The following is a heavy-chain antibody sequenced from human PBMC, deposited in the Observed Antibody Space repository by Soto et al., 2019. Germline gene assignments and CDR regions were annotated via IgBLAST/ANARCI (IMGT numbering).Heavy chain of an antibody. CDR1: GGSINSGGYY. J-gene: IGHJ4*02. CDR3: ARGYRQSGYSSSWVFDY. CDR2: MYYSGST. D-gene: IGHD6-13*01. Sequence: QVQLRESGPGLVKPSQTLSLTCTVSGGSINSGGYYWNWIRQHPGKGLEWIGYMYYSGSTYYNPFLRSRVIISADTSENHFSLKLSSVTSAYTAVYFCARGYRQSGYSSSWVFDYLGQGTLVNVSS. V-gene: IGHV4-31*03.